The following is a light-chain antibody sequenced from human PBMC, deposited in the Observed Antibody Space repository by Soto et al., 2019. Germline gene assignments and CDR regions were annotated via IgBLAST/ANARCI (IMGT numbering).Light chain of an antibody. CDR3: QQHGNSPWT. V-gene: IGKV3-20*01. CDR2: GAS. Sequence: EVVLTQSPGTLSLSPGERATLSCRASQSVTTTYLAWYQQKPGQAPRLLIYGASSRATGIPDRFSGSGSGTDFTLTISRLEPEDFAVYYCQQHGNSPWTFGQGTKVDIK. J-gene: IGKJ1*01. CDR1: QSVTTTY.